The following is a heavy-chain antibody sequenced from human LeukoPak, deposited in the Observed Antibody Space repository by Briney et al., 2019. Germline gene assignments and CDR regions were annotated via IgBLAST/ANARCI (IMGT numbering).Heavy chain of an antibody. J-gene: IGHJ3*02. CDR3: ARHRSGGSQDDAFDI. V-gene: IGHV3-7*01. CDR1: EFTFSTYW. Sequence: GGSLRLSCVASEFTFSTYWMSWVRQAPGKGLEWVADIKQDGSEKYYVDSVKGRFTISRQNAKKSLFLQMNSLRDEDTAVYYCARHRSGGSQDDAFDIWGQGTMVTVSS. CDR2: IKQDGSEK. D-gene: IGHD2-15*01.